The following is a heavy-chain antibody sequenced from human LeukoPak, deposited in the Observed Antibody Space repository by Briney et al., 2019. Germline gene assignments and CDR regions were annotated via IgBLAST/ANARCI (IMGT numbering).Heavy chain of an antibody. CDR1: GFTFSDHY. D-gene: IGHD6-13*01. Sequence: GGSLRLSCAASGFTFSDHYMDWVRQAPGKGLEWVGRIRNKANSYTTEYAASVKGRFTISRDDSKNSLYLQMNSLKTEDTAVYYCAREKSIAPAGNNYYYYGMDVWGQGTTVTVSS. CDR2: IRNKANSYTT. J-gene: IGHJ6*02. V-gene: IGHV3-72*01. CDR3: AREKSIAPAGNNYYYYGMDV.